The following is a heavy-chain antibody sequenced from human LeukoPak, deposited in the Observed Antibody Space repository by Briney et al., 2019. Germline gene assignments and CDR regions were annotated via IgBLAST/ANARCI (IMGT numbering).Heavy chain of an antibody. CDR2: IRSKANSYAT. D-gene: IGHD2-15*01. Sequence: PGGSLRLSCAASGFTFSGSAMHWVRQASGKGLEWVGRIRSKANSYATAYAASVKGRFTISRDDSKNTAYLQMNSLKTEDTAVYYCTSPKHCSGGSCYSNTFDYWGQGTLVTVSS. J-gene: IGHJ4*02. CDR1: GFTFSGSA. CDR3: TSPKHCSGGSCYSNTFDY. V-gene: IGHV3-73*01.